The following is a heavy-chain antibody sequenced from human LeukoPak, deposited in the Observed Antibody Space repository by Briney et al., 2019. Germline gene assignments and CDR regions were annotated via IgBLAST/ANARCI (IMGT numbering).Heavy chain of an antibody. D-gene: IGHD6-19*01. CDR1: GLTFSSYA. V-gene: IGHV3-23*01. CDR2: ISGNSFGT. CDR3: AKDSQKAVAGLGYFDY. Sequence: GGSLRLSCAASGLTFSSYAMSWVRQAPGKGLEGVSVISGNSFGTYYADSVKGRFTISRDNSKDTLYLQMNSLRAEDTAVYYCAKDSQKAVAGLGYFDYWGQGTLVTVSS. J-gene: IGHJ4*02.